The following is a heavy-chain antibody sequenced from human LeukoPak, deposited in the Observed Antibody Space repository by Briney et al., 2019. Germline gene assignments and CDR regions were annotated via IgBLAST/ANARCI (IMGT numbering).Heavy chain of an antibody. CDR1: DGSINNHY. J-gene: IGHJ3*02. Sequence: PSETLSLTCTVSDGSINNHYWSWIRQSPGKGLDWIGYIYYSGSTNYNPSLKNRRTISAEDSTNKLPLLLISVPAADATAVYCGRSNSWQPVAWAFDIWGQGTMVSVSS. CDR2: IYYSGST. CDR3: GRSNSWQPVAWAFDI. V-gene: IGHV4-59*11. D-gene: IGHD2-15*01.